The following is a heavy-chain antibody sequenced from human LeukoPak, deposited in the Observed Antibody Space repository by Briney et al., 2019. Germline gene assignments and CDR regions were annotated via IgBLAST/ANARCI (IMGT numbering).Heavy chain of an antibody. D-gene: IGHD3-22*01. CDR3: ARDLVHYDNSGPFDH. V-gene: IGHV3-30*01. CDR2: ISYDGSNK. CDR1: GFTFSAFS. J-gene: IGHJ4*02. Sequence: GGSLRLSCAVSGFTFSAFSMHWVRQAPGKGLEWVAGISYDGSNKFYADSVKGRFTISRDNSKNTLYVQMNSLRGEDTAVYYCARDLVHYDNSGPFDHWGRGTLVTVSS.